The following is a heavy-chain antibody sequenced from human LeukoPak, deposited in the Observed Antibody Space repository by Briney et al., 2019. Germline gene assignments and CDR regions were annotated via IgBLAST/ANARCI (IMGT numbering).Heavy chain of an antibody. CDR1: GGSISSYY. Sequence: SETLSLTCTVSGGSISSYYWSWIRQPPGKGLEWIGYIYYSGSTNYNPSLKSRVTISVDTSKNQFSLKLTSVTAADTAVYYCARGVGATRFDHWGQGTLDTVSS. V-gene: IGHV4-59*01. D-gene: IGHD1-26*01. J-gene: IGHJ4*02. CDR2: IYYSGST. CDR3: ARGVGATRFDH.